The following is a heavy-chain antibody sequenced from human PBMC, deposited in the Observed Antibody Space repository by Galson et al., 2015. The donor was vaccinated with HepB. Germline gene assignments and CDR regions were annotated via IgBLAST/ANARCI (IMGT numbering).Heavy chain of an antibody. V-gene: IGHV1-46*01. CDR1: GYTFTSYY. CDR3: ARDTGRHYVWGSFDAFDI. Sequence: SVKVSCKASGYTFTSYYMHWVRQAPGQGLEWMGIINPSGGSTSYAQKFQGRVTMTRDTSTSTVYMELSSLRSEDTAVYYCARDTGRHYVWGSFDAFDIWGQGTMVTVSS. D-gene: IGHD3-16*01. J-gene: IGHJ3*02. CDR2: INPSGGST.